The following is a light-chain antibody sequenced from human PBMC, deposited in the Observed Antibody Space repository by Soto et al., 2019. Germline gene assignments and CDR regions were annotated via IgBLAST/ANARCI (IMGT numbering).Light chain of an antibody. CDR1: SSDVGGYNY. CDR3: SSYTSSSTYV. V-gene: IGLV2-14*01. J-gene: IGLJ1*01. CDR2: EVS. Sequence: QSVLTQPASVSGSPGQSLTISCTGTSSDVGGYNYVSWYQQHPGKAPKLMIYEVSNRPSGVSNRFSGPKSGNTASLTISGLQAEDEADYYCSSYTSSSTYVFGTGTKVTVL.